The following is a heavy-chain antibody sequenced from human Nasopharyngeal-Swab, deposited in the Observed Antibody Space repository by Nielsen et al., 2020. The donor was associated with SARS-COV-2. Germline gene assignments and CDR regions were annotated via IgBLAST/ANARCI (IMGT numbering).Heavy chain of an antibody. CDR3: ARGGRYFDWFQPPLGYYGMDV. CDR1: GGSFSGYY. D-gene: IGHD3-9*01. CDR2: INHSGST. V-gene: IGHV4-34*01. Sequence: GSLRLSCAVYGGSFSGYYWSWIRQPPGKGLEWIGEINHSGSTNYIPSLKSRVTISVDTSKNQFSLKLSSVTAADTAVYYCARGGRYFDWFQPPLGYYGMDVWGQGTTVTVSS. J-gene: IGHJ6*02.